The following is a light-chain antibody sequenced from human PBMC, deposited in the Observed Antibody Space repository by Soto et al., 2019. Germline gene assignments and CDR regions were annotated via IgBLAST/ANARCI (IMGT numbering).Light chain of an antibody. V-gene: IGLV2-8*01. CDR1: SSDVGGYNY. Sequence: QSGLTLPPSGSGSPGQSVTISCTNTSSDVGGYNYVSWYQQHPGKAPKLMIYEVSKRPSGVPDRVSGAKSGNTASLTVSGLQAEDEADYFCSSYAGSNNYVFGTGTKVTVL. CDR2: EVS. J-gene: IGLJ1*01. CDR3: SSYAGSNNYV.